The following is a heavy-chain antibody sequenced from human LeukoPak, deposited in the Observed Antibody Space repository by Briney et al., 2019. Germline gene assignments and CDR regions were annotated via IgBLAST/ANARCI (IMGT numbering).Heavy chain of an antibody. CDR1: GYTFTSYY. J-gene: IGHJ4*02. V-gene: IGHV1-46*01. CDR3: ARGRIAAAGSALFDY. CDR2: INPSGGST. D-gene: IGHD6-13*01. Sequence: ASVEVSCKASGYTFTSYYMHWVRQAPGQGLEWMGIINPSGGSTSYAQKFQGRVTMTRDTSTSTVYMELSSLRSEDTAVYYCARGRIAAAGSALFDYWGQGTLVTVSS.